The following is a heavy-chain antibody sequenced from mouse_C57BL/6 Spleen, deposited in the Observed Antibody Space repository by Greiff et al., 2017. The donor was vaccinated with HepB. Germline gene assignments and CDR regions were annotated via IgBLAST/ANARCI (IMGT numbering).Heavy chain of an antibody. CDR2: IRLKSDNYAT. CDR3: TLNLYYAMDY. D-gene: IGHD1-3*01. Sequence: EVQVVESGGGLVQPGGSMKLSCVASGFTFSNYWMYWVRQSPEKGLEWVAQIRLKSDNYATHYAESVKGRFTISRDDSKSSVYLQMNNLRAEDTGIYYCTLNLYYAMDYWGQGTSVTVSS. CDR1: GFTFSNYW. V-gene: IGHV6-3*01. J-gene: IGHJ4*01.